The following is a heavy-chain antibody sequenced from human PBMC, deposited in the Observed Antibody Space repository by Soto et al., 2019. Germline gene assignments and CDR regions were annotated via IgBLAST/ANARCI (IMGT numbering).Heavy chain of an antibody. V-gene: IGHV1-69*02. CDR3: ARAVGYARQYYYYYYGMDV. Sequence: QVQLVQSGAEVKKPGSSVKVSCKASGGTFSSYTISWVRQAPGQGLEWMGRIIPILGIANYAQKVQGRVTITADKSTSTAYMELSSLRSEDTAVYYCARAVGYARQYYYYYYGMDVWGQGTTVTVSS. D-gene: IGHD5-12*01. CDR1: GGTFSSYT. J-gene: IGHJ6*02. CDR2: IIPILGIA.